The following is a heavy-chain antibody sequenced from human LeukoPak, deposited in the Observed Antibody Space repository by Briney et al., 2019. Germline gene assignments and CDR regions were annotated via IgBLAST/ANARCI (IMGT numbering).Heavy chain of an antibody. V-gene: IGHV4-39*07. J-gene: IGHJ5*02. D-gene: IGHD3-22*01. CDR1: GGSISSSSYY. CDR3: ARGTITMIVVVAGFDP. CDR2: IYYSGST. Sequence: PSETLSLTCTVSGGSISSSSYYWGWIRQPPGKGLEWIGSIYYSGSTYYNPSLKSRVTISVDTSKNQFSLKLSSVTAADTAVYYCARGTITMIVVVAGFDPWGQGTLVTVSS.